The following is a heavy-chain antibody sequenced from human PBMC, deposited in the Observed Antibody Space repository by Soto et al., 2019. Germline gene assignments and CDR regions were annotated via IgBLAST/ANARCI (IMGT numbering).Heavy chain of an antibody. CDR3: AKITVRQWLLSRYFDY. CDR1: GFTVSSNY. J-gene: IGHJ4*02. D-gene: IGHD3-3*01. V-gene: IGHV3-66*01. Sequence: PGGSLRLSCAASGFTVSSNYMSWVRQAPGKGLEWASLIYSGGSTYYADSVKGRFTISRDNSKNTLYLQMNSLRAEDTAVYYCAKITVRQWLLSRYFDYWGQGSPVTVSS. CDR2: IYSGGST.